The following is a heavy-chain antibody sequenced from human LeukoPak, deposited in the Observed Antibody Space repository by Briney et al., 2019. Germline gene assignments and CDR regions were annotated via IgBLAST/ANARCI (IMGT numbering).Heavy chain of an antibody. CDR1: GFTLPSYR. CDR3: ARSISCYDPLSAF. J-gene: IGHJ1*01. Sequence: GGSLRLSYEVSGFTLPSYRMTWVRQAPGKGLEWIAYMTATSNTFYYADSVKRRFTISRDNARNSLFLQMNSLTVEDTAVYYCARSISCYDPLSAFWGQGTLITVSS. V-gene: IGHV3-48*04. D-gene: IGHD5-12*01. CDR2: MTATSNTF.